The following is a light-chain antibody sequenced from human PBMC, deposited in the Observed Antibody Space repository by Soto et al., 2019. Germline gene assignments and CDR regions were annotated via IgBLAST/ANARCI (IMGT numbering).Light chain of an antibody. CDR3: QQYGKSPGFIT. J-gene: IGKJ3*01. CDR1: RTVIRNN. V-gene: IGKV3-20*01. CDR2: DAS. Sequence: EIVLTQSPDTLSLSPGERATLSCRASRTVIRNNLAWHQQKPGQAPRLLIYDASSRATGIPDRFIGSGSGSDFSLTISRLEPEDSAVYYCQQYGKSPGFITFGPGTKVDIK.